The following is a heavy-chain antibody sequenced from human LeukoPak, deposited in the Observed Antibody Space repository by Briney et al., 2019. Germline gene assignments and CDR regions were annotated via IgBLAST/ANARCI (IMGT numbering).Heavy chain of an antibody. Sequence: PSETLSLTCTASGGIISNYYWSWMRQPPGKGLEWIAYIYYSGSTNYNPSLKRRVTISVDTSKNQFPLKLSSVTAADMAVYYCAIKGCRSYYYYYYWLNVWRKGTSVTVSS. CDR2: IYYSGST. V-gene: IGHV4-59*08. CDR1: GGIISNYY. CDR3: AIKGCRSYYYYYYWLNV. D-gene: IGHD1-26*01. J-gene: IGHJ6*01.